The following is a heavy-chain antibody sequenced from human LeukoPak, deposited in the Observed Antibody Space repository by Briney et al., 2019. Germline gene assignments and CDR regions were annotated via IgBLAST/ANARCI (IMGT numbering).Heavy chain of an antibody. J-gene: IGHJ3*02. D-gene: IGHD4-23*01. CDR1: GFTFSSYW. CDR3: ARDNPGGNTRDAFDI. CDR2: IKQDGSEK. V-gene: IGHV3-7*01. Sequence: PGGSLRLSCAASGFTFSSYWMSWVRQAPGKGLEWVANIKQDGSEKYYVDSVKGRFTISRDNAKNSLYLQMNSLRAEDTAVYYCARDNPGGNTRDAFDIWGQGTMVTVSS.